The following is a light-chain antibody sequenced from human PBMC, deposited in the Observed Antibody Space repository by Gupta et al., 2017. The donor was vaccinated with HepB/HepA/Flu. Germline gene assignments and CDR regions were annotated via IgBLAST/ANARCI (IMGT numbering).Light chain of an antibody. J-gene: IGKJ2*01. CDR1: QSVSTY. CDR2: EAS. V-gene: IGKV3-11*01. CDR3: QQRSNWPPYT. Sequence: ELVLTQSPATPSLSPGERATLSCRASQSVSTYLAWYQKKPGQAPRLLIYEASNRATGIPARFSGSGSGTDFTLTISSLEPEDFAVYYCQQRSNWPPYTFGQGTKLEIK.